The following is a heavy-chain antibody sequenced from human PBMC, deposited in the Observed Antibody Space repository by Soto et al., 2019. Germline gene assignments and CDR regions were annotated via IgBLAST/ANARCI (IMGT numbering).Heavy chain of an antibody. CDR2: IYYSGST. J-gene: IGHJ4*02. CDR3: AREYNWNYSLFDY. D-gene: IGHD1-7*01. Sequence: PSETLSLTCTVSGGSVSSGSYYWSWIRQPPGKGLEWIGYIYYSGSTNYNPSLKSRVTISVDTSKNQFSLKLSSVTAADTAVYYCAREYNWNYSLFDYCGQGSLVTVSS. CDR1: GGSVSSGSYY. V-gene: IGHV4-61*01.